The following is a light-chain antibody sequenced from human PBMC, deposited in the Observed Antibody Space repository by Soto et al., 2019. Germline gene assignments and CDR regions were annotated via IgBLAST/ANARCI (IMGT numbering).Light chain of an antibody. CDR3: QQFNSYPLT. Sequence: AIQLTQSPSSLSASVGDRVTITCRASQGISSALAWYQQKQGKAPKLLIYDASSLESGVPSRFSGSGSGTDFTLTISSLQPADFATYYCQQFNSYPLTFGGGTKVEIK. J-gene: IGKJ4*01. CDR2: DAS. CDR1: QGISSA. V-gene: IGKV1-13*02.